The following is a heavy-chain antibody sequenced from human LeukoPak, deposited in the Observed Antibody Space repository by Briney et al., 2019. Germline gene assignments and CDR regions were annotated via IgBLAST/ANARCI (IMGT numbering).Heavy chain of an antibody. D-gene: IGHD4-11*01. J-gene: IGHJ4*02. Sequence: GGSLRLSCAASEFTFSNYGMHWVRQAPGKGLEGVAVISYDGTNKYYADSVKGRFTISRDNAKNSLYLQMNSLRAEDTAVYYCAREPTTVSPPGWGQGTLVTVSS. CDR2: ISYDGTNK. CDR1: EFTFSNYG. CDR3: AREPTTVSPPG. V-gene: IGHV3-30*03.